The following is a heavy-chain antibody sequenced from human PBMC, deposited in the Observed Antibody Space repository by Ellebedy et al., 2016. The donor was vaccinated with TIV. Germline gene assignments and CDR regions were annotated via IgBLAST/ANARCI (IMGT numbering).Heavy chain of an antibody. CDR3: ARDPYGSGSRVYGMDV. CDR2: INSGNNDI. J-gene: IGHJ6*02. V-gene: IGHV3-21*01. CDR1: GFTFRKYS. Sequence: GGSLRLSCAASGFTFRKYSMNWVRQAPGKGLEWVSSINSGNNDIYYADSVKGRFTISRDNAKNAVYLQMSSLRVEDTAVYFCARDPYGSGSRVYGMDVWGQGTTVTVSS. D-gene: IGHD3-10*01.